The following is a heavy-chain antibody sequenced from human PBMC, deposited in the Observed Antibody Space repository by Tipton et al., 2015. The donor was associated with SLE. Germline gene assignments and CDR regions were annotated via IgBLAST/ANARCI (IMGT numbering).Heavy chain of an antibody. Sequence: TLSLTCTVSGGSISSSSYYWGWIRQPPGKGLEWIGEINHSGSTNYNPSLKSRVTISVDTSKNQFSLKLSSVTAADTAVYYCAILGMVRGVHLDYWGQGTLVTVSS. CDR3: AILGMVRGVHLDY. V-gene: IGHV4-39*07. CDR2: INHSGST. CDR1: GGSISSSSYY. D-gene: IGHD3-10*01. J-gene: IGHJ4*02.